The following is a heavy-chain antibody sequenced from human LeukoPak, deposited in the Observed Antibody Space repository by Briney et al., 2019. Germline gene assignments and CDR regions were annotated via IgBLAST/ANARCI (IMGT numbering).Heavy chain of an antibody. CDR3: ARGASHVTLYYYDSRIPYY. V-gene: IGHV1-69*04. D-gene: IGHD3-22*01. CDR2: IIPILGIA. J-gene: IGHJ4*02. CDR1: GGTFSSYA. Sequence: SVTVSCTASGGTFSSYAISWVRQAPGQGLEWMGRIIPILGIANYAQKFQGRVTITADKSTSTAYMELSSLRSEDTAVYYCARGASHVTLYYYDSRIPYYWGQGTLVTVSS.